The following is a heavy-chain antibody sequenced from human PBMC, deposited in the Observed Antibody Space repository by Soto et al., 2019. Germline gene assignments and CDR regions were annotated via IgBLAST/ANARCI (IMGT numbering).Heavy chain of an antibody. V-gene: IGHV3-23*01. CDR3: YSRGCRHLFDY. J-gene: IGHJ4*02. CDR2: ISGSGGST. D-gene: IGHD3-22*01. Sequence: GGSLRLSCTASGFTFSSYAMSWVRQAPGKGLEWVSAISGSGGSTYYADSVKGQFTISRDNSKTKLYLQMNSVRAEDTAVYDGYSRGCRHLFDYWGQGTMVTVSS. CDR1: GFTFSSYA.